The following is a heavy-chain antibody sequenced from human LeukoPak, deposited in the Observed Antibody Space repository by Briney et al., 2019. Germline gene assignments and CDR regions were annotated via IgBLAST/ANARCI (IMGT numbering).Heavy chain of an antibody. CDR2: INHSGST. J-gene: IGHJ3*02. V-gene: IGHV4-34*01. CDR3: ARSSAFDI. Sequence: NSSETLSLACAVYGGSFSGYYWSWIRQPPGKGLEWIGEINHSGSTNYNPSLKSRVTISVDTSKNQFSLKLSSVTAADTAVYYCARSSAFDIWGQGTMVTVSS. D-gene: IGHD1-26*01. CDR1: GGSFSGYY.